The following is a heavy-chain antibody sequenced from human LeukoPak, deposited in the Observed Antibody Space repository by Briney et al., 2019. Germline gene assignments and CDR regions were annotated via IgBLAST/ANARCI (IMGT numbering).Heavy chain of an antibody. V-gene: IGHV1-69*01. CDR2: IIPIFGTA. J-gene: IGHJ6*02. CDR1: GGTFISYA. D-gene: IGHD6-13*01. CDR3: ARGHVGYREYYYYGMDV. Sequence: GSSVKVSCKASGGTFISYAISWVRQAPGQGLEWMGGIIPIFGTANYAQKFQGRVTITADESTSTAYMELSSPRSEDTAVYYCARGHVGYREYYYYGMDVWGQGTTVTVSS.